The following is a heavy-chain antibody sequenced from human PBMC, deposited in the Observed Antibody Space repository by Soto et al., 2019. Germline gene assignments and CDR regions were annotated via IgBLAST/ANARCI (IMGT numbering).Heavy chain of an antibody. CDR3: ARVFSDSSSFFEP. CDR2: IYYSGST. D-gene: IGHD6-13*01. Sequence: QVQLQESGPGLVKPSQTLSLTCTVSGGSISSGGYYWSWIRQHPGKGLEWIGYIYYSGSTYYNPSLKCRVTISLDTAKSQFSLKLSSVTAADTAVYYCARVFSDSSSFFEPWGQGTLVTVSS. CDR1: GGSISSGGYY. J-gene: IGHJ5*02. V-gene: IGHV4-31*03.